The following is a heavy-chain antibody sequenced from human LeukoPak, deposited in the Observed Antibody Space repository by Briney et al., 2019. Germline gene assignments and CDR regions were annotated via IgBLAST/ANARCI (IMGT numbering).Heavy chain of an antibody. CDR2: IYYSGST. CDR3: ASGAPLRFLEWLESLGFDY. CDR1: GGSISSSSYY. J-gene: IGHJ4*02. D-gene: IGHD3-3*01. V-gene: IGHV4-39*01. Sequence: SETLSLTCTVSGGSISSSSYYWGWIRQPPGKGLGWIGSIYYSGSTYYNPSLKSRVTISVDTSKNQFSLKLSSVTAADTAVYYCASGAPLRFLEWLESLGFDYWGQGTLVTVSS.